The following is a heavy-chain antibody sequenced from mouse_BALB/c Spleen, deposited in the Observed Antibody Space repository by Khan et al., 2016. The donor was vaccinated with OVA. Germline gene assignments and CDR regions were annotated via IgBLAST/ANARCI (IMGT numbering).Heavy chain of an antibody. J-gene: IGHJ3*01. CDR1: GYTFTNYW. CDR3: TREGGDGSALAY. V-gene: IGHV1-69*02. CDR2: IYPSDSYT. Sequence: QVQLQQPGIELVRPGASVKLSCKASGYTFTNYWINWVKQRPGQGLEWIGNIYPSDSYTNYNQKFKDKATLTVDKSSSTAYMQLSSPTSEDSAVYYCTREGGDGSALAYWGQGTLVTVSA. D-gene: IGHD2-3*01.